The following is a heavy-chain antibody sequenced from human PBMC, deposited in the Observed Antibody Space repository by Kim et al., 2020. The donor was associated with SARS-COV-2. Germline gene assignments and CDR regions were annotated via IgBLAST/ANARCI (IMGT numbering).Heavy chain of an antibody. V-gene: IGHV4-34*01. D-gene: IGHD1-26*01. Sequence: SETLSLTCAVYGGSFSGYYWSWIRQPPGKGLEWIGEINHSGSTNYNPSLKSRVTISVDTSKNQFSLKLSSVTAADTAVYYCARVPISPSHLSGGALGGYFDYWGQGTLVTVSS. J-gene: IGHJ4*02. CDR3: ARVPISPSHLSGGALGGYFDY. CDR1: GGSFSGYY. CDR2: INHSGST.